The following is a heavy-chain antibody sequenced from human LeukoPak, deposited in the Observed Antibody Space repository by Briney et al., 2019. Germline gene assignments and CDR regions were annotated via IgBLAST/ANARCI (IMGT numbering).Heavy chain of an antibody. D-gene: IGHD6-19*01. J-gene: IGHJ3*02. Sequence: SETLSLTCTVSGGSISSSSYYWGWIRQPPGKGLEWIGSIYYSGSTYYNPSLKSRVTISVGTSKNQFSLKLSSVTAADTAVYYCARPDASSGSLFDIWGQGTMVTVSS. CDR3: ARPDASSGSLFDI. CDR1: GGSISSSSYY. V-gene: IGHV4-39*01. CDR2: IYYSGST.